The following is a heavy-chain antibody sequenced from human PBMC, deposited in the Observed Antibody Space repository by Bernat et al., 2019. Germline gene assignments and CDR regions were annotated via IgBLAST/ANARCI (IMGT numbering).Heavy chain of an antibody. D-gene: IGHD5-24*01. CDR2: IDWDDDK. J-gene: IGHJ4*02. CDR3: ARMMEEDGYNYYFDY. CDR1: GFSLSTSGMC. V-gene: IGHV2-70*01. Sequence: QVTLRESGPALVKPTQTLTLTCTFSGFSLSTSGMCVSWIRQPPGKALEWLALIDWDDDKYYSTSLKTRLTISKDTSKNQVVLTMTNMDPVDTATYYCARMMEEDGYNYYFDYWGQGTLVTVSS.